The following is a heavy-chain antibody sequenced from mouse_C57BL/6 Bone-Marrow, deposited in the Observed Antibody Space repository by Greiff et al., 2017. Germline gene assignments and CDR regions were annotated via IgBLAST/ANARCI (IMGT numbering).Heavy chain of an antibody. D-gene: IGHD1-1*01. CDR2: INPYNGGT. J-gene: IGHJ1*03. CDR3: ARGLYYYGSSHWYFDV. Sequence: EVQLQQSGPVLVKPGASVKMSCKASGYTFTDYYMNWVKQSHGKSLEWIGVINPYNGGTSYNQKFKGKATLTVDKSSSTAYMELNSLTSEDSVVYYCARGLYYYGSSHWYFDVWGTGTTVTVSS. CDR1: GYTFTDYY. V-gene: IGHV1-19*01.